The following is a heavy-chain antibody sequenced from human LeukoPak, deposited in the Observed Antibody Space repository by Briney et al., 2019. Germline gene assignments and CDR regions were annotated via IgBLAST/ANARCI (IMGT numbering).Heavy chain of an antibody. J-gene: IGHJ4*02. CDR1: GFTFSSYG. Sequence: GGSLRLSCAASGFTFSSYGMHWVRQAPGKGLEWVAVISYDGSNKYYADSVKDRFTISRDDSKNSLYLQMNSLKSEDTAVYYCTTIQFARTMSFDYWGQGALVAVSS. CDR2: ISYDGSNK. CDR3: TTIQFARTMSFDY. V-gene: IGHV3-30*03. D-gene: IGHD5-24*01.